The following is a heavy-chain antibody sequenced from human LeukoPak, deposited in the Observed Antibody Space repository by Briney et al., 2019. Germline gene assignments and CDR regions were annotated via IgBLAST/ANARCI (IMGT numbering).Heavy chain of an antibody. Sequence: SETLSLTCTVSGGSISSSSYYWSWIRQPPGKGLEWIGEINHSGSTNYNPSLKSRVTISVDTSKNQFSLKLSSVTAADTAVYYCARTPPAHYDILTGVYYYYYMDVWGKGTTVTISS. CDR2: INHSGST. D-gene: IGHD3-9*01. J-gene: IGHJ6*03. V-gene: IGHV4-39*07. CDR1: GGSISSSSYY. CDR3: ARTPPAHYDILTGVYYYYYMDV.